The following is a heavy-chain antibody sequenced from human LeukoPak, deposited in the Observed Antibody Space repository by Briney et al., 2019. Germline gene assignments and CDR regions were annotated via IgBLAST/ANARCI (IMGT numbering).Heavy chain of an antibody. CDR3: ARDQAGYYDSSGT. D-gene: IGHD3-22*01. J-gene: IGHJ5*02. CDR2: ISSSGSTI. V-gene: IGHV3-11*01. CDR1: GFTFSDHY. Sequence: GGSLRLSCAASGFTFSDHYMDWVRQAPGKGLEWVSYISSSGSTIYYADSVKGRFTISRDNAKNSLYLQMNSLRAEDTAVYYCARDQAGYYDSSGTWGQGTLVTVSS.